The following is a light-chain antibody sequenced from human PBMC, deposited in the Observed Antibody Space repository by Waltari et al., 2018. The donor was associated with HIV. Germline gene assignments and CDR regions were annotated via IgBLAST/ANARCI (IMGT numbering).Light chain of an antibody. Sequence: QSALTQPPSASGSPGQSVTLSCTGTNSDIGTYDYVSWYQQHPGKAPKLVISEVTKRPSGVSDRFSGSKSGNTAFLTVSGLQAEDEADYYCSSFANRDGFYDLFGGGTRLTVL. CDR3: SSFANRDGFYDL. CDR2: EVT. J-gene: IGLJ2*01. CDR1: NSDIGTYDY. V-gene: IGLV2-8*01.